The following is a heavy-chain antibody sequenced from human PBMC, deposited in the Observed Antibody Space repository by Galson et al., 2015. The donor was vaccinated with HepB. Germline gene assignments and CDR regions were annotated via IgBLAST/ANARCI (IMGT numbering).Heavy chain of an antibody. D-gene: IGHD1-1*01. J-gene: IGHJ6*02. Sequence: SLRLSCAASGFPFRRYGLSWVRQAPGKGPEWVSSMTWSGSYISFLDSVRGPFPISRAHAKNSLYLQMNSLRAEDSAVYYCARLDGPVDVWGQGTTVTVSS. CDR3: ARLDGPVDV. CDR1: GFPFRRYG. V-gene: IGHV3-21*01. CDR2: MTWSGSYI.